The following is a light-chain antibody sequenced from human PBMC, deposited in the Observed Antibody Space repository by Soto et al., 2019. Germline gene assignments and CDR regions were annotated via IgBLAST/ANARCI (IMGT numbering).Light chain of an antibody. Sequence: QSVLTQPPSASGTPGQRVTISCSGSSSNIGTNTVNWYQQLPGTAPKLLIYSNNQRPSGVPDRFSGSKSGTSASLAISGLQSEDEAEYYCAAWDDSLRGNVFGSGTKLTVL. CDR3: AAWDDSLRGNV. CDR2: SNN. J-gene: IGLJ1*01. V-gene: IGLV1-44*01. CDR1: SSNIGTNT.